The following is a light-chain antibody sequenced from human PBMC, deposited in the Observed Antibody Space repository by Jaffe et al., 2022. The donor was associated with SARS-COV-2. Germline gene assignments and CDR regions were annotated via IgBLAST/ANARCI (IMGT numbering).Light chain of an antibody. CDR1: ISDVGGYNY. V-gene: IGLV2-11*01. CDR2: DVS. J-gene: IGLJ1*01. Sequence: QSALTQPRSVSGSPGQSVIVSCTGTISDVGGYNYVSWYQQHPGKAPKVLIYDVSKRPSGVPDRFSGSKSGNTASLTISGLRAEDEADYFCCSYAGTYTYVFGTGTRVAVL. CDR3: CSYAGTYTYV.